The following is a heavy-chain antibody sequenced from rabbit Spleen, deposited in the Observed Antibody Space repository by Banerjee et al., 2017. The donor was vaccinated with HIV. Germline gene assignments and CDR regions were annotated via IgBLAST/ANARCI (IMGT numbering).Heavy chain of an antibody. CDR2: IYVGSSGNT. V-gene: IGHV1S45*01. J-gene: IGHJ4*01. D-gene: IGHD7-1*01. Sequence: QQQLVESGGGLVKPGASLTLTCTASGFSFSSKYWICWVRQAPGKGLEWIACIYVGSSGNTYYASWAKGRFTISKTSSTTVTLQMTSLTAADTATYFCARETWGSTGNYGLWGQGTLVTVS. CDR1: GFSFSSKYW. CDR3: ARETWGSTGNYGL.